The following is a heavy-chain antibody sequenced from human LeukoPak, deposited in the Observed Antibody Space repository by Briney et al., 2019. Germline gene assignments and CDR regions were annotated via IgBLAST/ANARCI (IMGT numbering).Heavy chain of an antibody. V-gene: IGHV3-30-3*01. D-gene: IGHD4-17*01. Sequence: GGSLRLSCAASGFTFSSYAMHWVRQASGKGLEWVAVISYDGSNKYYADSVKGRFTISRDNSKNTLYLQMNSLRAEDTAVYYCARDPGDYATFFDYWGQGTLVTVSS. CDR2: ISYDGSNK. CDR1: GFTFSSYA. J-gene: IGHJ4*02. CDR3: ARDPGDYATFFDY.